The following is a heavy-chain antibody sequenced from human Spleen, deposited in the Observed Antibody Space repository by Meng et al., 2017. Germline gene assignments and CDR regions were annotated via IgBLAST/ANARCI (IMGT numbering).Heavy chain of an antibody. Sequence: GESLKISCAASGFTFSSYAMNWVRQAPGKGLEYVSAISSNGGSTYYADSVKGRFTISRDNSKNTLYLQMGSLRAEDMAVYYCARTRYGGIAAAGTYFDYWGQGTLVTVSS. D-gene: IGHD6-13*01. CDR3: ARTRYGGIAAAGTYFDY. J-gene: IGHJ4*02. V-gene: IGHV3-64*02. CDR2: ISSNGGST. CDR1: GFTFSSYA.